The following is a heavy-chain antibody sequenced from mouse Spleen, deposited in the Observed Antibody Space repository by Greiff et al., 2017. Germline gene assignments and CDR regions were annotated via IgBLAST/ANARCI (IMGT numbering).Heavy chain of an antibody. CDR1: GFSLTSYG. CDR3: ASRTTMVAKRDYYAMDY. D-gene: IGHD1-1*01. CDR2: IWGGGST. Sequence: VQLQQSGPGLVAPSQSLSITCTVSGFSLTSYGVDWVRQSPGKGLEWLGVIWGGGSTNYNSALKSRLSISKDNSKSQVFLKMNSLQTDDTAMYYLASRTTMVAKRDYYAMDYWGQGTSVTFSS. J-gene: IGHJ4*01. V-gene: IGHV2-6*01.